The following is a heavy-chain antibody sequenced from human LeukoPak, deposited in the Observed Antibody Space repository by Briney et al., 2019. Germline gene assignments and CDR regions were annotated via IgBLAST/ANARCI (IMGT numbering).Heavy chain of an antibody. Sequence: SETLSLTCTVSGGSISSYYWSWIRQPAGKGLEWIGRIYTSGSTNYNPSLKSRVTMSVDTSKNQFSLKLGSVTAADTAVYYCARDLTVVVPAAIDNDAFDIWGQGTMVTVSS. J-gene: IGHJ3*02. CDR1: GGSISSYY. CDR2: IYTSGST. V-gene: IGHV4-4*07. CDR3: ARDLTVVVPAAIDNDAFDI. D-gene: IGHD2-2*01.